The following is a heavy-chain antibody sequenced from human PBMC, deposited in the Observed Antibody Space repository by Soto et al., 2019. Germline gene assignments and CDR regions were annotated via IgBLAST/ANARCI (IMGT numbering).Heavy chain of an antibody. D-gene: IGHD3-3*01. CDR1: GITFSTYR. J-gene: IGHJ4*02. Sequence: EVQLVESGGGLVQPGGSLRLSCVVSGITFSTYRMHWVRQAPGKGLXWVSHIKSDGTVTHYTDSVRGRFIISRDNAKNTLFLQMNSLRAEDTAVYYCARENYDFWSGYYLDYWGQGTLVTVSS. V-gene: IGHV3-74*01. CDR2: IKSDGTVT. CDR3: ARENYDFWSGYYLDY.